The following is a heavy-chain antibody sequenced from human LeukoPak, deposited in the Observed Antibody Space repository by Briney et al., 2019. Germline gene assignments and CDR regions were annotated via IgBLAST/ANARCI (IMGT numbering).Heavy chain of an antibody. J-gene: IGHJ3*02. CDR1: GGSTRSSSYY. CDR3: ARDLYSSKTNDAFVI. CDR2: IYYSGST. D-gene: IGHD6-13*01. V-gene: IGHV4-39*07. Sequence: SETLSLTCTVSGGSTRSSSYYWGWIRQPPGKGLQWIGSIYYSGSTYYNPSLKSRVTISLDTSKNQFSLKLSSVTAADTAVYYCARDLYSSKTNDAFVIWGQGTMVTVSS.